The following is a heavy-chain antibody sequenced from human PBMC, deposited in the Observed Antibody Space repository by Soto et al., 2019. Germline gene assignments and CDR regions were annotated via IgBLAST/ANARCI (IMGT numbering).Heavy chain of an antibody. V-gene: IGHV1-18*01. J-gene: IGHJ4*02. CDR3: ASERQYEPLLY. Sequence: QVQLVQSGVEVKKPGASVKVSCQASGYTFTNYGITWLRQAPGQGLEWMGWVSAYNRNTNYAQRFQDRVTMTTDTSTRPAYMELRNLKSDATAIYFWASERQYEPLLYWGQGTLVTVSS. CDR2: VSAYNRNT. D-gene: IGHD2-2*01. CDR1: GYTFTNYG.